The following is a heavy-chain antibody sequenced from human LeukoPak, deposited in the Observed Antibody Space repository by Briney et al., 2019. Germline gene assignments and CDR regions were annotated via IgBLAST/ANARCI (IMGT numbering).Heavy chain of an antibody. CDR3: ARSSRYFEWLSPRAWFDP. Sequence: SQTLSLTSTVSGGSISSGSYYWSWILQPAGKGLEWIGRIYTSGSTNYNPSLKSRVTISVDTSKNQFSLKLSSMAAADTAVYYCARSSRYFEWLSPRAWFDPWGQGTLVNVSS. CDR2: IYTSGST. CDR1: GGSISSGSYY. D-gene: IGHD3-9*01. V-gene: IGHV4-61*02. J-gene: IGHJ5*02.